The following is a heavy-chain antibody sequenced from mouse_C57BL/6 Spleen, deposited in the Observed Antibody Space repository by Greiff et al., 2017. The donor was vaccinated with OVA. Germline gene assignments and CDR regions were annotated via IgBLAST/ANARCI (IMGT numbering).Heavy chain of an antibody. J-gene: IGHJ1*03. CDR2: IYPGDGDT. CDR1: GYAFSSSW. Sequence: VQLQQSGPELVKPGASVKISCKASGYAFSSSWMNWVKQRPGKGLEWIGRIYPGDGDTNYNGKFKGKATLTADKSSSTAYMQLSSLTSEDSAVYFSATGDYDGYCDVGGTGTTVTVSS. CDR3: ATGDYDGYCDV. V-gene: IGHV1-82*01. D-gene: IGHD2-4*01.